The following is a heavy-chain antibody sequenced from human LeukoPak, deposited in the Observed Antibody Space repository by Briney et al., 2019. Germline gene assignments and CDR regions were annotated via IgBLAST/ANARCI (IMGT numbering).Heavy chain of an antibody. CDR2: ISYDGSNK. CDR3: AKDGVGSASQDDY. J-gene: IGHJ4*02. CDR1: GFTFSSYG. D-gene: IGHD3-10*01. V-gene: IGHV3-30*18. Sequence: GGSLRLSCAASGFTFSSYGMHWVRQAPGKGLEWVAVISYDGSNKYYADSVKGRFTISRDNSKNTLYLQMNSLRAEDTAVYYCAKDGVGSASQDDYWGQGTLVTVSS.